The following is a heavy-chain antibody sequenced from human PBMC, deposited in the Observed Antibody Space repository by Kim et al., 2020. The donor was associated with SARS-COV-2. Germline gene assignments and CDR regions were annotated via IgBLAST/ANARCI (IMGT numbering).Heavy chain of an antibody. CDR1: GGSISSSSYY. CDR2: IYYSGST. CDR3: ARQTPPAGASQGAFDI. V-gene: IGHV4-39*01. D-gene: IGHD2-15*01. J-gene: IGHJ3*02. Sequence: SETLSLTCTVSGGSISSSSYYWGWIRQPPGKGLEWIGSIYYSGSTYYNPSLKSRVTISVDTSKNQFSLKLSSVTAADTAVYYCARQTPPAGASQGAFDIWGQGTMVTVSS.